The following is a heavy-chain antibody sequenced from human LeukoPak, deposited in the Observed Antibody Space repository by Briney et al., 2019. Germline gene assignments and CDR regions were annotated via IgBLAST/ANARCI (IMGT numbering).Heavy chain of an antibody. Sequence: GGSLRLSCEASGFTFSSFEMNWVRQAPGKGLEWVSYISSSGKTIYYADSVKGRFTVSRDNAKNSLYVQMNSLRAEDTAVYFCARAPDIWTPSDYWGQGTLVTVSS. D-gene: IGHD3-9*01. V-gene: IGHV3-48*03. J-gene: IGHJ4*02. CDR3: ARAPDIWTPSDY. CDR1: GFTFSSFE. CDR2: ISSSGKTI.